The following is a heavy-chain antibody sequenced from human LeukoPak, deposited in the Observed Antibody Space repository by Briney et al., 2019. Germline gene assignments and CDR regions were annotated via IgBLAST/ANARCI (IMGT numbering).Heavy chain of an antibody. CDR3: ARTPHYDFWSGYYPPNAFDI. V-gene: IGHV4-59*01. D-gene: IGHD3-3*01. J-gene: IGHJ3*02. CDR2: IYYSGST. CDR1: GGSISSYY. Sequence: SETLSLTCTVSGGSISSYYWSWIRQPPGKGLEWIGYIYYSGSTNYNPSLKSRVTISVDTSKNQFSLKLSSVTAADTAVYYCARTPHYDFWSGYYPPNAFDIWGQGTMVTVSS.